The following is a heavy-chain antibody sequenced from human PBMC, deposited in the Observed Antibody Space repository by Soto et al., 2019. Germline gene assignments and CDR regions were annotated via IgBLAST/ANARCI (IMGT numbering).Heavy chain of an antibody. D-gene: IGHD6-19*01. CDR3: AKADYSSGWYGVGDFDY. CDR2: ISGSGGST. V-gene: IGHV3-23*01. CDR1: GFTFSSYA. J-gene: IGHJ4*02. Sequence: PVGSLRLSCAASGFTFSSYAMSWVRQAPGKGLEWVSAISGSGGSTYYADSVKGRFTISRDNSKNTLYLQMNSLRAEDTAVYYCAKADYSSGWYGVGDFDYWGQGTLVTVSS.